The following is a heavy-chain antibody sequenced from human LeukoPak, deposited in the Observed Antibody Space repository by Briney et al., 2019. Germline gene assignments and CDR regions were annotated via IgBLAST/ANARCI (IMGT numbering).Heavy chain of an antibody. V-gene: IGHV4-30-4*08. CDR1: GGSISSGDYY. CDR3: ARDNNDEWAAAGHNWFDP. J-gene: IGHJ5*02. CDR2: IYYSGST. D-gene: IGHD6-13*01. Sequence: SQTLSLTCTVSGGSISSGDYYWSWIRQPPGKGLEWIGYIYYSGSTYYNPSLKSRVTIPVDTSKNQFSLKLSSVTAADTAVYYCARDNNDEWAAAGHNWFDPWGQGTLVTVSS.